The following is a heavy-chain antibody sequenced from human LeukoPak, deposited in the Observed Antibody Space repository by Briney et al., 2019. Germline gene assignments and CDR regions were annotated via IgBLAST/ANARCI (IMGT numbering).Heavy chain of an antibody. V-gene: IGHV3-21*01. D-gene: IGHD3-10*01. CDR2: ISSSTRNI. CDR3: VRVSRGNDIVTGSYDC. Sequence: SGGSPRPSSAPSGFAFRKFVMSSVRQAPGKGLEWVSSISSSTRNINYVDSVKGRFTISRDNAKNSLYLQMNSLRAEDTAVYYCVRVSRGNDIVTGSYDCWGQGTLVTVSS. CDR1: GFAFRKFV. J-gene: IGHJ4*02.